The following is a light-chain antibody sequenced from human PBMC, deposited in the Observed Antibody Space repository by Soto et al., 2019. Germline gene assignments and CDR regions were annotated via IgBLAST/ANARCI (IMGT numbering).Light chain of an antibody. V-gene: IGKV3-20*01. J-gene: IGKJ1*01. CDR3: QQYGMAPLT. CDR1: LTISDNY. Sequence: EIVLTHSPGTLSLSPGERATLSCRASLTISDNYLAWYQQKAGQAPRLVIYDASNRATGIPDRFSASGSGTDFTLTISRLEPEDFAVYYCQQYGMAPLTFGQGTKVDIK. CDR2: DAS.